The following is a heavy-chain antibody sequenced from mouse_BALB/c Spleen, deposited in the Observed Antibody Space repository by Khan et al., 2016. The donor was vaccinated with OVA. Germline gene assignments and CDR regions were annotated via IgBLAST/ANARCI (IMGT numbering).Heavy chain of an antibody. CDR3: ARHDRYFYAMDY. J-gene: IGHJ4*01. CDR2: IWSDGST. CDR1: GFSLTSYG. V-gene: IGHV2-6-1*01. D-gene: IGHD2-14*01. Sequence: VQLQESGPGLVAPSQSLSITCTISGFSLTSYGVHWVRQPPGKGLEWLVVIWSDGSTTYNSALISRLSITKDNSKSHVFLKMNSLQIDDTAMYYWARHDRYFYAMDYWGQGTSVTVSS.